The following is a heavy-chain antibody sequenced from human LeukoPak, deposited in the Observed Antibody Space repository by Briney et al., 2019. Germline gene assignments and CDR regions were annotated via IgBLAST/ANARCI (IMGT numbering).Heavy chain of an antibody. V-gene: IGHV3-48*02. J-gene: IGHJ4*02. CDR2: ISSSASTI. D-gene: IGHD5-12*01. Sequence: PGGSLRLSCAASGFTFSSYSMNWVRQAPEQGLEWVSYISSSASTIYYADSVKGRFTISRDNAKNSLYPQMNSLRDEDTAVYYCARDPVATSRFDYWGQGTLVTVSS. CDR1: GFTFSSYS. CDR3: ARDPVATSRFDY.